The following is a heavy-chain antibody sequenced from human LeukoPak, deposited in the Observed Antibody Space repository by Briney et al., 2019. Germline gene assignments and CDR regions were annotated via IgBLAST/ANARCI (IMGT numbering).Heavy chain of an antibody. V-gene: IGHV1-18*01. CDR3: AKARWENWFDP. CDR1: GYTFTIYG. J-gene: IGHJ5*02. Sequence: ASVKVSCKASGYTFTIYGISWVRQAPGQGLEWMGWISAYNGNTNYAQKFQGRVAMTTDTSTSTAYMELRSLRSDDTAVYYCAKARWENWFDPWGQGTLVTVSS. CDR2: ISAYNGNT. D-gene: IGHD1-26*01.